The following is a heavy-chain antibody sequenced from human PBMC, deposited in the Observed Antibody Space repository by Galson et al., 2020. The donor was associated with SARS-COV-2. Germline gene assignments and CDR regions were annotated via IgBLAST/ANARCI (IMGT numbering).Heavy chain of an antibody. J-gene: IGHJ4*02. CDR2: IDWDDDK. V-gene: IGHV2-70*11. Sequence: SGPTLVKPTQTLTLTCTFSGFSLSTRGMCVSWIRQPPGKALEWLARIDWDDDKYYSTSLKTRLTISKDTSKNQVVLAMTNMDPVDTATYYCARLYSGYVAYDYWGQGTLVTVSS. D-gene: IGHD5-12*01. CDR1: GFSLSTRGMC. CDR3: ARLYSGYVAYDY.